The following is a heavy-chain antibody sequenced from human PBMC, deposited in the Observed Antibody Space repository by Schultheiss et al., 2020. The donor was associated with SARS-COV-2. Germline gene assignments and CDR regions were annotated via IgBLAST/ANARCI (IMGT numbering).Heavy chain of an antibody. CDR3: AKDVGKTMIVVVDY. V-gene: IGHV3-30-3*01. D-gene: IGHD3-22*01. CDR2: ISYDGSNK. CDR1: GFTFSSYA. J-gene: IGHJ4*02. Sequence: GESLKISCAASGFTFSSYAMHWVRQAPGKGLEWVAVISYDGSNKYYADSVKGRFTISRDNSKNTLYLQMNSLRAEDTAVYYCAKDVGKTMIVVVDYWGQGTLVTVSS.